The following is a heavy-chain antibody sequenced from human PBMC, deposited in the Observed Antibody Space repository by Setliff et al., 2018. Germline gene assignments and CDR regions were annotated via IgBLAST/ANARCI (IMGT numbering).Heavy chain of an antibody. CDR1: GYTFNNYG. D-gene: IGHD3-10*01. CDR3: ARVESMVRGKNILRHFDY. V-gene: IGHV1-18*01. J-gene: IGHJ4*02. CDR2: VTIYNGNT. Sequence: ASVKVSCKVSGYTFNNYGVAWVRQAPGQGLDWMGWVTIYNGNTKYAQNLQGRLTLTTDRSTSTVYMELGSLTTDDTAIYYCARVESMVRGKNILRHFDYWGQGTQVTVSS.